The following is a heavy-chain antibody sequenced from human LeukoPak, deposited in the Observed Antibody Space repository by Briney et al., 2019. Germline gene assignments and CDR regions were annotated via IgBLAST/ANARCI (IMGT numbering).Heavy chain of an antibody. CDR1: GISFSTYA. Sequence: GGSLRLSCAASGISFSTYAFSWVRQAPGKGLEWVSGISAGGGTTYYADSVKGRFTISRDNSKKTLFLEMNSLTGEDTALYYCAKSIYYYDSSVYDFWGQGTLVAVSS. V-gene: IGHV3-23*01. D-gene: IGHD3-22*01. J-gene: IGHJ4*02. CDR2: ISAGGGTT. CDR3: AKSIYYYDSSVYDF.